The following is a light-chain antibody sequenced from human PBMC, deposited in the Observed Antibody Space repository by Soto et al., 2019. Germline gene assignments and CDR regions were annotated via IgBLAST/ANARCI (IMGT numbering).Light chain of an antibody. V-gene: IGLV2-14*01. J-gene: IGLJ1*01. Sequence: QSALTQPPSASGSPGQSVTISCTGTSSDVGDNYVSWYQQHPGKAPKLMIYEVSNRPSGVSNRFSGSKSGNTASLTISGLQAEDEADYYCTSYTSSITYVFGTGTKLTVL. CDR3: TSYTSSITYV. CDR1: SSDVGDNY. CDR2: EVS.